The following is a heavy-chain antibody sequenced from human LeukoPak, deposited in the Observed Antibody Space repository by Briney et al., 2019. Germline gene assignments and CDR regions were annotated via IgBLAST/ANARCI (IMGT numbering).Heavy chain of an antibody. V-gene: IGHV3-21*01. J-gene: IGHJ4*02. CDR3: ARDLHYDFWSGYYTGDVDYFDY. D-gene: IGHD3-3*01. CDR1: GFTFSSYS. CDR2: ISSSSSYI. Sequence: GGSLRLSCAASGFTFSSYSMNWVRQAPGKGLERVSSISSSSSYICYADSVKGRFTISRDNAKNSLYLQMNSLRAEDTAVYYCARDLHYDFWSGYYTGDVDYFDYWGQGTLVTVSS.